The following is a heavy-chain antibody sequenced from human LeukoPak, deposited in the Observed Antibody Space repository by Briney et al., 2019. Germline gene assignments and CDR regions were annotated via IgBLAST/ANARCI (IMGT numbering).Heavy chain of an antibody. D-gene: IGHD6-6*01. J-gene: IGHJ4*02. CDR1: GFTFSSYW. CDR3: ARGYSSSYRIDY. Sequence: GGSLRLTCAASGFTFSSYWIHWVRHAPGKGLVWVSRINTDGSSTTYADSVKGRFTISRDNAKNTLYLQMNSLSAEDTAVYYCARGYSSSYRIDYRGQGTLVTVSS. V-gene: IGHV3-74*01. CDR2: INTDGSST.